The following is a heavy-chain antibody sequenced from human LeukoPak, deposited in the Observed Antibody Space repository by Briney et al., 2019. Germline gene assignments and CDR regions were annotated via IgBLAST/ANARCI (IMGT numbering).Heavy chain of an antibody. CDR1: NYTFSSLGSGNSFISFA. CDR2: ISAYYGTT. CDR3: ARDEYYFDY. J-gene: IGHJ4*02. Sequence: GASVKVSCKASNYTFSSLGSGNSFISFAISWVRQAPGQGLEWMGWISAYYGTTNYAQKFQGRVTMTRDTSISTAYMELSRLRSDDTAVYYCARDEYYFDYWGQGTLVTVSS. V-gene: IGHV1-18*01.